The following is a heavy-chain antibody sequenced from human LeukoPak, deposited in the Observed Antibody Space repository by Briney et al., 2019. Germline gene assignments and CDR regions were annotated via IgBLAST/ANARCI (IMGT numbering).Heavy chain of an antibody. D-gene: IGHD6-13*01. V-gene: IGHV4-34*01. J-gene: IGHJ4*02. CDR2: INHSGST. CDR3: ARLRGYQRTPISSSCYSGYYFDY. CDR1: GGSFSGYY. Sequence: SETLSLTCAVYGGSFSGYYWSWIRQPPGKGLEWIGEINHSGSTNYNPSLKSRVTISVDTSKNQFSLKLSSVTAADTAVYYCARLRGYQRTPISSSCYSGYYFDYWGKGTLVTVSS.